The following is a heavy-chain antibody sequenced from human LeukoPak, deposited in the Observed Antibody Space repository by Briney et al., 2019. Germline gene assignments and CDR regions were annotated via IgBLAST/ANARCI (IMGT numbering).Heavy chain of an antibody. Sequence: QASETLSLTCTVSGGSISSYYWSWIRQPPGKGLEWIGYIYYSGTTNYNPSLKSRVTISVDTSKNQFSLKLSSVTAADTAVYYCARCERAAQPPFDYWGQGTLVTVSS. J-gene: IGHJ4*02. CDR1: GGSISSYY. D-gene: IGHD6-13*01. CDR3: ARCERAAQPPFDY. CDR2: IYYSGTT. V-gene: IGHV4-59*01.